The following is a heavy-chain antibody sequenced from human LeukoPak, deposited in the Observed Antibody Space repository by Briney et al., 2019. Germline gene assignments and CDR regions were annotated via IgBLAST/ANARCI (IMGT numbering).Heavy chain of an antibody. J-gene: IGHJ4*02. CDR2: IYYSGST. CDR1: GGSFSSSSYY. Sequence: SETLSLTCTVSGGSFSSSSYYWGWIRQPPGKGLEWIGSIYYSGSTYYNPSLKSRVIISVDTSKNQFSLKLSSVTAADTAVYYCATGSYFDYHFDYWGQGPLVTVSS. D-gene: IGHD1-26*01. V-gene: IGHV4-39*01. CDR3: ATGSYFDYHFDY.